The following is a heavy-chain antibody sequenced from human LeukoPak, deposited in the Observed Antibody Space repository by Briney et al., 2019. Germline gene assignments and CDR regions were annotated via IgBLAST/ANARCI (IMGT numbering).Heavy chain of an antibody. Sequence: PGGSLRLSCSASEFTFSSYAMHWVRQAPGKGLEYVSAISSNGGSTYYADSVKGRFTISRDNSKNTLYLQMSSLRAEDTAVYYCVKGRATVPDYFDYRGQGTLVTVSS. J-gene: IGHJ4*02. CDR2: ISSNGGST. V-gene: IGHV3-64D*09. D-gene: IGHD4-17*01. CDR3: VKGRATVPDYFDY. CDR1: EFTFSSYA.